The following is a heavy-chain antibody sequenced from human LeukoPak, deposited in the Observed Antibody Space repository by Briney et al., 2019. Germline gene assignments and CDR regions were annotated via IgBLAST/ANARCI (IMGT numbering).Heavy chain of an antibody. Sequence: GGSLRLSCAASGFTVSNSYMSWVRQAPGKGLEWVSVIYSGGSTYYADSVKGRFTISRDNSKNTLYLQMNSLRAEDTAVYYCARDLLGEVSDDFDYWGQGTLVTVSS. CDR2: IYSGGST. CDR1: GFTVSNSY. V-gene: IGHV3-53*01. CDR3: ARDLLGEVSDDFDY. J-gene: IGHJ4*02. D-gene: IGHD3-16*01.